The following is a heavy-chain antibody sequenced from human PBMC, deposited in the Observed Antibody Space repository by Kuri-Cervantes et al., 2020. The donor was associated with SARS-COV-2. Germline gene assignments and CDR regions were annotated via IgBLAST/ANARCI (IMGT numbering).Heavy chain of an antibody. CDR3: ASGTSTVVITSRFDY. D-gene: IGHD3-22*01. Sequence: GESLKISCAASGFTFSSYAMSWVRQAPGKGLEWVSAISSSSSYIYYADSVKGRFTISRDNSKNTLYLQMNSLRAEDTAVYYCASGTSTVVITSRFDYWGQGTLVTVSS. CDR2: ISSSSSYI. J-gene: IGHJ4*02. CDR1: GFTFSSYA. V-gene: IGHV3-23*01.